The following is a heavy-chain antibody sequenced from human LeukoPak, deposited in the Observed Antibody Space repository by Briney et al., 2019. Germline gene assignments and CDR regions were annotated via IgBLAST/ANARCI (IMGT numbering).Heavy chain of an antibody. CDR1: GVSISSSSYY. J-gene: IGHJ3*02. CDR3: ASVTYYDFWSGSSAFDI. CDR2: IYYSGST. D-gene: IGHD3-3*01. V-gene: IGHV4-39*01. Sequence: PSETLSLTCTVSGVSISSSSYYWGWIRQPPGKGLEWIGSIYYSGSTYYNPSLKSRVTISVDTSKNQFSLKLSSVTAADTAVYYCASVTYYDFWSGSSAFDIWGQGTMVTVSS.